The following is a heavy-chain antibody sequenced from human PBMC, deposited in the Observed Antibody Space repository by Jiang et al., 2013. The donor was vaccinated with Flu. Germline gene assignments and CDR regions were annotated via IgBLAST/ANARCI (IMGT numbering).Heavy chain of an antibody. V-gene: IGHV3-23*01. D-gene: IGHD2-2*01. J-gene: IGHJ5*02. CDR2: ISGSGGST. CDR3: AKLVEYQLRLSSTNWFDP. CDR1: GFTFSSYA. Sequence: VQLLESGGGLVQPGGSLRLSCAASGFTFSSYAMSWVRQAPGKGLEWVSAISGSGGSTYYADSVKGRFTISRDNSKNTLYLQMNSLRAEDTAVYYCAKLVEYQLRLSSTNWFDPWGQGTLVTVS.